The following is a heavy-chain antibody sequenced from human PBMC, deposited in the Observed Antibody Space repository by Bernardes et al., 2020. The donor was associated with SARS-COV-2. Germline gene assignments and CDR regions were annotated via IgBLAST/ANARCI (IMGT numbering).Heavy chain of an antibody. CDR2: ITTSSYT. V-gene: IGHV3-11*06. J-gene: IGHJ3*02. D-gene: IGHD6-6*01. Sequence: GGSLRLSRAVSGVTIGDYYMSWIRQAPGMGLEWLSYITTSSYTNYADSVRGRFTISRDNAKNSLNLQMNSLRAEDTAVYYCAIEGASNVFDMWGQGTMVTVSS. CDR1: GVTIGDYY. CDR3: AIEGASNVFDM.